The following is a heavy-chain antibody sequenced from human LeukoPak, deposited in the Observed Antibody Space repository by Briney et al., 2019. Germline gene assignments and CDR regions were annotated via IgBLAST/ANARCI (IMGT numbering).Heavy chain of an antibody. J-gene: IGHJ5*02. CDR2: INPNSGGT. CDR1: GDTFTGYY. V-gene: IGHV1-2*02. Sequence: ASVKGSCKASGDTFTGYYVHWGRQGPGQGLEWMGWINPNSGGTNYPQKFQGRGTLTRDTSISTAYVELSRLRSDDTAVYYCARDLQWLVPYNWFDPWGQGTLVTVSS. D-gene: IGHD6-19*01. CDR3: ARDLQWLVPYNWFDP.